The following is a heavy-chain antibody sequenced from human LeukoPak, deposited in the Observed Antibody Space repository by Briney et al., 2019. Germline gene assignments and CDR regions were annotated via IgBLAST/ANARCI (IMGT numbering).Heavy chain of an antibody. CDR2: ISYDGSNK. D-gene: IGHD3-3*01. V-gene: IGHV3-30-3*01. CDR3: ARSSFWSGYYHPFDY. J-gene: IGHJ4*02. Sequence: PGGSLRLSCAASGFTFSSYATSWVRRAPGTGLGRLAVISYDGSNKYYADSVTGRFTISRDNSKNTLYLQVNSLRAEDTAVYYCARSSFWSGYYHPFDYWGQGTLVTVSS. CDR1: GFTFSSYA.